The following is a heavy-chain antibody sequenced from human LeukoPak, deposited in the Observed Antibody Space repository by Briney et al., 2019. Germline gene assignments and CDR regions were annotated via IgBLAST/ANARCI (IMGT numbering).Heavy chain of an antibody. D-gene: IGHD2-21*02. CDR1: GYTLTELS. Sequence: ASVKVSGKVSGYTLTELSMHWVRQAPGKGLEWMGGFDPEDGETIYAQKFQGRVTMPEDTSTDTAYMELSSLRSEASAVYYCATANRRWRVYCGGDCYERAFDIWGQGTMVTVSS. J-gene: IGHJ3*02. CDR3: ATANRRWRVYCGGDCYERAFDI. CDR2: FDPEDGET. V-gene: IGHV1-24*01.